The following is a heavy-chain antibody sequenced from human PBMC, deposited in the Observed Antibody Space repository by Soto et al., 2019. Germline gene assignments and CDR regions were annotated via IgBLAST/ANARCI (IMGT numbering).Heavy chain of an antibody. CDR1: GGTFSSYA. CDR3: ARMVVINYYYYYGMDV. Sequence: QVQLVQSGAEVKKPGSSVKVSCKASGGTFSSYAISWVRQAPGQGLEWMGGIIPIFGTANYAQKFQGRVTITAAESTSTDYMELSSLRSEDTAVYYCARMVVINYYYYYGMDVWGQGTTVTVSS. V-gene: IGHV1-69*12. D-gene: IGHD3-22*01. J-gene: IGHJ6*02. CDR2: IIPIFGTA.